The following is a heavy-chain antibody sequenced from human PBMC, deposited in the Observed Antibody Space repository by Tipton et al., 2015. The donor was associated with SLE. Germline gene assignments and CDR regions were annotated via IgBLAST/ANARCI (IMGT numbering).Heavy chain of an antibody. V-gene: IGHV4-39*07. CDR3: ARDDRVVVVPAAMGFLYGMDV. D-gene: IGHD2-2*01. J-gene: IGHJ6*02. CDR2: INHSGST. Sequence: TLSLTCTVSGGSISSSRYYWGWIRQPPGKGLEWIGEINHSGSTNYNPSLKSRVTISVDTSKNQFSLKLSSVTAADTAVYYCARDDRVVVVPAAMGFLYGMDVWGQGTTVTVSS. CDR1: GGSISSSRYY.